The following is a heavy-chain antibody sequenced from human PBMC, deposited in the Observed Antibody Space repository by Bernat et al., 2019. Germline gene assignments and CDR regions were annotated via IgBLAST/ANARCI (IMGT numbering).Heavy chain of an antibody. D-gene: IGHD3-22*01. V-gene: IGHV4-39*01. CDR1: GGSISSSSYY. CDR3: ARQISGVYYDSSGYYMDI. CDR2: IYYSGST. J-gene: IGHJ3*02. Sequence: QLQLQESGPGLVKPSETLSLTCTVSGGSISSSSYYWGWIRQPPGKGLEWIGSIYYSGSTYYNPSLKSRVTISVDTSKNQFSLKLSSVTAADTAVYYCARQISGVYYDSSGYYMDIWGQGTMVTVS.